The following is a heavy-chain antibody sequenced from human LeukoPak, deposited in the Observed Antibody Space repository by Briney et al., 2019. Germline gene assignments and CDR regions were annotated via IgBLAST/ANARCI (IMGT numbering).Heavy chain of an antibody. D-gene: IGHD6-13*01. Sequence: SETLSLTCTVSGGSINSSSYYWGWIRQPPGKGLEWIGSTYYSGSTYYNPSLKSRVTISVDTSKNQFSLKLSSVTAADTAVYYCGRQWGQQQLATTWGQGTLVTVSS. V-gene: IGHV4-39*01. CDR2: TYYSGST. CDR3: GRQWGQQQLATT. J-gene: IGHJ5*02. CDR1: GGSINSSSYY.